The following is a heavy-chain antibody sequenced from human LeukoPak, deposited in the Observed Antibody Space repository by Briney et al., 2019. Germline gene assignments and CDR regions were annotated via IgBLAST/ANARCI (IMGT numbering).Heavy chain of an antibody. CDR3: ARAPRDTNSWYYFDY. Sequence: SENLSLTCTVSGGSISSGDYYWSWIRQHPGKGLEWIGYIYYSGDTYYNPSLKSRVTISVDTSKNQFSLKLSSVTAADTAVYYCARAPRDTNSWYYFDYWGQGTLVSVSS. V-gene: IGHV4-31*02. CDR1: GGSISSGDYY. D-gene: IGHD5-18*01. J-gene: IGHJ4*02. CDR2: IYYSGDT.